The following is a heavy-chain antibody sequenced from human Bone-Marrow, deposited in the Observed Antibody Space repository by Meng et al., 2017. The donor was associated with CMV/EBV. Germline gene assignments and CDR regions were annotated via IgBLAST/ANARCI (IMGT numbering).Heavy chain of an antibody. CDR2: IYRGGST. V-gene: IGHV4-4*02. CDR1: GGSVRNING. D-gene: IGHD4-17*01. CDR3: AKYVGDYGNYYGMDV. Sequence: SETLSLTCAVSGGSVRNINGWTWVRQPPGKGLEWIGEIYRGGSTNYSPSVKSRVTMSVDRSKNHISLRLTSVTAADTAVYYGAKYVGDYGNYYGMDVWGQGTTVTVSS. J-gene: IGHJ6*02.